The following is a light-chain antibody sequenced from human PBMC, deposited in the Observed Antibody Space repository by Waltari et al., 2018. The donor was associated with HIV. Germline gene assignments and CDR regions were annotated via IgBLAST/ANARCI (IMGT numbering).Light chain of an antibody. Sequence: SYVLTQPPSVSVAQGQTARLTCAGNIIGRKSVNWYQQRPGQAPVLVVYDDDDRPSGIPERISGSTSGNTATLTIRRVEAGDEADYYCQVWDSGSGHHVFGGGTKVTVL. V-gene: IGLV3-21*02. CDR3: QVWDSGSGHHV. J-gene: IGLJ1*01. CDR1: IIGRKS. CDR2: DDD.